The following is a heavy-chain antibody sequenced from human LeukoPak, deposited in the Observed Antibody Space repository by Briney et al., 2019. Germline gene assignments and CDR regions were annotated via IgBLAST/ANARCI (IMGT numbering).Heavy chain of an antibody. Sequence: GASVKVSCKASGYAFSDNYMHWVRQAPGQGLEWMGWINPNSGGTNYAQKFQGRVTMTRDTPISTAYMELSRLRSDDTAVYYCARGVRSSWLYPYYWGQGTLVTVSS. CDR3: ARGVRSSWLYPYY. D-gene: IGHD6-13*01. CDR2: INPNSGGT. V-gene: IGHV1-2*02. CDR1: GYAFSDNY. J-gene: IGHJ4*02.